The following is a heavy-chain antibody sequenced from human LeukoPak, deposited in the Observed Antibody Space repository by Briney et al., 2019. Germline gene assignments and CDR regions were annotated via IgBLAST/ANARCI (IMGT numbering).Heavy chain of an antibody. CDR3: TRDRGAYNLYDY. V-gene: IGHV3-49*03. CDR1: GFTFGDYA. D-gene: IGHD1-1*01. Sequence: GGSLRLSCTASGFTFGDYAMSWIRQAQGQGLEWVGFIRSKAYGETADYAASVKGRFTISRDDSKAIAYLQINSLKTEDTAVYHCTRDRGAYNLYDYWGQGTLVTVSS. CDR2: IRSKAYGETA. J-gene: IGHJ4*02.